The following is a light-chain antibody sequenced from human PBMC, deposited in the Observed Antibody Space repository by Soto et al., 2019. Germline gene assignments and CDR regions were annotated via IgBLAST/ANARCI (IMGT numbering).Light chain of an antibody. J-gene: IGKJ4*02. CDR1: EGVSSSY. CDR2: GAC. V-gene: IGKV3-20*01. CDR3: QHYRTS. Sequence: EIVLTQSPGTLSLSPGERATLSCRASEGVSSSYLAWYQQKPGQPPRLLIYGACSRATGIPDRFSGSGSATGFTLTVTILEPEDFAVYYCQHYRTSFGGGTMVEIK.